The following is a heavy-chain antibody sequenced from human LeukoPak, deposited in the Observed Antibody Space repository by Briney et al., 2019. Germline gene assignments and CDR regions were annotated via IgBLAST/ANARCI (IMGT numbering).Heavy chain of an antibody. V-gene: IGHV3-7*01. CDR2: IKQDGSDK. CDR3: ARASAVAGTRDH. Sequence: GGSLRLSCTASGFSFSSYWMRWVRQAPGKGLEWVANIKQDGSDKYYVDSVKGRFTISRDNAKNSLYLQMNSLRAEDSALYYCARASAVAGTRDHWGQGTLVTVSS. CDR1: GFSFSSYW. D-gene: IGHD6-19*01. J-gene: IGHJ4*02.